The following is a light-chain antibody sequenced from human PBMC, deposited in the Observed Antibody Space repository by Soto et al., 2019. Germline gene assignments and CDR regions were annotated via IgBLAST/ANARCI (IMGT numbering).Light chain of an antibody. CDR2: GVS. J-gene: IGKJ5*01. Sequence: IVMLQSPATLSVSPGASVTLSSWASQLFSSNLAWYQHKPGQAPRLLXYGVSNRDTGVPDRFSGSASGTDFTLTISRLEPEDFAVYYCQKRSNWPPVTVGQGTRLEIK. CDR1: QLFSSN. V-gene: IGKV3-11*01. CDR3: QKRSNWPPVT.